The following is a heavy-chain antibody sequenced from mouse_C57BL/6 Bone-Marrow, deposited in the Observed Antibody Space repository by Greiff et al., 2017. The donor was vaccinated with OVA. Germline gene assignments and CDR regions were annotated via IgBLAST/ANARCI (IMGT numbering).Heavy chain of an antibody. J-gene: IGHJ3*01. D-gene: IGHD2-1*01. CDR2: ISYDGSN. CDR1: GYSITSGYY. Sequence: EVQRVESGPGLVKPSQSLSLTCSVTGYSITSGYYWHWIRQFPGNKLEWMGYISYDGSNNYNPSLKNRISITRDTSKNQFFLKLNSVTTEDTATYYCARGLPSWFAYWGQGTLVTVSA. V-gene: IGHV3-6*01. CDR3: ARGLPSWFAY.